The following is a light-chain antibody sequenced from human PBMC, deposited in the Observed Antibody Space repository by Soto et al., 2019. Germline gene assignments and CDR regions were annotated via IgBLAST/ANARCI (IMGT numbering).Light chain of an antibody. J-gene: IGKJ1*01. CDR1: QSISSW. V-gene: IGKV1-5*01. CDR3: QQYNSYSRRT. CDR2: DAS. Sequence: DIQIAQSPSTLSASVGDRVTITCRASQSISSWLAWYQQKPGKAPKLLIYDASSLESGVPSRFSGSGSGTEFTLTISSLQPDDFATYYCQQYNSYSRRTFGQGTKV.